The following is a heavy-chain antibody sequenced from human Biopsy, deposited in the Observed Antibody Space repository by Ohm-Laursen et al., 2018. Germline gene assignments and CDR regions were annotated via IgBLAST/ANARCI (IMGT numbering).Heavy chain of an antibody. CDR2: IDPNTGDT. CDR1: GYTFTDYR. CDR3: ALGEPFDY. Sequence: ATVKISCKASGYTFTDYRLYWVRQAPGQGLDLMGWIDPNTGDTDYPQKFQGRVTMTSDTSIDTAYVELSSLTSGDTAVYYCALGEPFDYWGQGTLVTVSS. D-gene: IGHD3-16*01. V-gene: IGHV1-2*02. J-gene: IGHJ4*02.